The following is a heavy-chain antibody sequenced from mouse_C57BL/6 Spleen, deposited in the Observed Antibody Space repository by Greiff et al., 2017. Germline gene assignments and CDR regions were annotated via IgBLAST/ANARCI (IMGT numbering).Heavy chain of an antibody. CDR1: GYTFTSYW. CDR2: IYPGSGST. V-gene: IGHV1-55*01. CDR3: ARRGIYDGYLYAMDY. D-gene: IGHD2-3*01. Sequence: QVQLQQPGAELVKPGASVKMSCKASGYTFTSYWITWVKQRPGQGLEWIGDIYPGSGSTNYNEKFKSKATLTVDTSSSTAYMLLSSLTSEDSAVYYCARRGIYDGYLYAMDYWGQGTSVTVSS. J-gene: IGHJ4*01.